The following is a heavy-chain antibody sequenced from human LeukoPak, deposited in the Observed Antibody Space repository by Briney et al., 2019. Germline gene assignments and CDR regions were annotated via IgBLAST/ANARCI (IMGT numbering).Heavy chain of an antibody. D-gene: IGHD2-2*01. J-gene: IGHJ6*02. Sequence: PSETLPLTCTVPGGSISSGDYYWSWIRQPPGKGLEWIGYIYYSGSTYYNPSLKSRVTISVDTSKNQFSLKLSSVTAADTAVYYCARDWCSSTSCYGGYYYGMDVWGQGTTVTVSS. CDR2: IYYSGST. V-gene: IGHV4-30-4*01. CDR3: ARDWCSSTSCYGGYYYGMDV. CDR1: GGSISSGDYY.